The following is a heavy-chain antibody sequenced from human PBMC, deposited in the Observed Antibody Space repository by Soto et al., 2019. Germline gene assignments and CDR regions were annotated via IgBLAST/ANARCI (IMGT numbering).Heavy chain of an antibody. Sequence: AGGSLRLSCAASGFTFSSYAMSWVRQAPVKGLEWVSVISGSGSRTHYGDSVKGRFTISRDNAKNSLYLQMNRLRAEDTAIYYCAREDGVVGSSSAFDHWGLGTRVTGSS. CDR3: AREDGVVGSSSAFDH. D-gene: IGHD1-26*01. CDR1: GFTFSSYA. J-gene: IGHJ4*02. CDR2: ISGSGSRT. V-gene: IGHV3-23*01.